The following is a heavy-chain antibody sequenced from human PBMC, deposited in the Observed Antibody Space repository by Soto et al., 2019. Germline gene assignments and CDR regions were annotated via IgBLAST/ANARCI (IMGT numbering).Heavy chain of an antibody. CDR1: GGTFSSYA. CDR2: IIPIFGTA. Sequence: QVQLVQSGAEVKKPGSSVKDSCKASGGTFSSYAISWVRQAPGQGLEWMGGIIPIFGTANYAQKFQGRVTITADESTSTAYMELSSLRSEDTAVYYCARERYCSSTSCYYYYGMDVWGQGTTVTVSS. J-gene: IGHJ6*02. D-gene: IGHD2-2*01. CDR3: ARERYCSSTSCYYYYGMDV. V-gene: IGHV1-69*01.